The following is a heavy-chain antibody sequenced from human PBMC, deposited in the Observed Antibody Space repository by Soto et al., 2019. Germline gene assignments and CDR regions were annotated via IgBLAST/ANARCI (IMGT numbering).Heavy chain of an antibody. D-gene: IGHD2-15*01. CDR1: GYTFTGHY. CDR2: INPNSGGP. Sequence: GASVKVSCKASGYTFTGHYMHWVRQAPGQGPEWMGWINPNSGGPNYAQKFRGRVTMTRDTSISTAYMELSRLRSDDTAVYYCARESTGLVVVAATDYTFDYWGQGTLVTVSS. J-gene: IGHJ4*02. V-gene: IGHV1-2*02. CDR3: ARESTGLVVVAATDYTFDY.